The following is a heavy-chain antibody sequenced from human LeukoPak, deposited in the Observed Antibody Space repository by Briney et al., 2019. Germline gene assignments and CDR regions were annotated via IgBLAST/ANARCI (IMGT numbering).Heavy chain of an antibody. CDR3: ARNYEVGQKGYCSSTSCYLGGGFDX. J-gene: IGHJ4*02. V-gene: IGHV4-39*07. CDR1: GGSISSSSYY. Sequence: SETLSLTCTVSGGSISSSSYYWGWIRQPPGKGLEWIGSIYYSGSTYYNPSLKSRVTISVDTSKNQFSLKLSSVTAADTAVYYCARNYEVGQKGYCSSTSCYLGGGFDXWGQGTLVTVSS. D-gene: IGHD2-2*01. CDR2: IYYSGST.